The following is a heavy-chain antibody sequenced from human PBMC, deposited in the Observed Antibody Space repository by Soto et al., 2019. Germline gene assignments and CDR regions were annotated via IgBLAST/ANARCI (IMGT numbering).Heavy chain of an antibody. CDR1: GGSFSGYY. CDR2: INHSGST. CDR3: ATGYGMDV. J-gene: IGHJ6*02. Sequence: QVQLQQWGAGLLKPSETLSLTCAVYGGSFSGYYWSWIRQPPGKGLEWIGEINHSGSTNYNPSLKSRATISVDTSKNQFSLKLSSVTAADTAVYYCATGYGMDVWGQGTTVTVSS. V-gene: IGHV4-34*01.